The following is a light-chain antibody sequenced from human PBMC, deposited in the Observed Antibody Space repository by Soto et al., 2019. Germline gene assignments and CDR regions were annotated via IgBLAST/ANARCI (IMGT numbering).Light chain of an antibody. CDR1: QGISSY. J-gene: IGKJ1*01. CDR2: AAS. CDR3: QQLDSYLTWT. Sequence: DIQLTQSPSFLSASVGDRVTITCRAGQGISSYLAWYQQKPGKAPKLLIYAASTLQSGVPSRFSGSGSGTEFTLTISSLQPEDFATYYCQQLDSYLTWTFGQGTKVEIK. V-gene: IGKV1-9*01.